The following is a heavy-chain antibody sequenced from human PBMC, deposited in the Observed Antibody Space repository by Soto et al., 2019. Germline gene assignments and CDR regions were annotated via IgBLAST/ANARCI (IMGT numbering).Heavy chain of an antibody. D-gene: IGHD1-26*01. V-gene: IGHV4-59*01. CDR2: IYYSGST. Sequence: SETLSLTCTVSGGSISSYYWSWIRQPPGKGLEWIGYIYYSGSTNYNPSLKSRVTISVDTSKNQFSLKLSSVTAADTAVYYCARGEVGRWEQPTDYFDYWGQGTLVTVSS. J-gene: IGHJ4*02. CDR1: GGSISSYY. CDR3: ARGEVGRWEQPTDYFDY.